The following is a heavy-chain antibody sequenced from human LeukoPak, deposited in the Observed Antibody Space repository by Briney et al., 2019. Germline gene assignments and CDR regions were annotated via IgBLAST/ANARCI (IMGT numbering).Heavy chain of an antibody. D-gene: IGHD1-26*01. CDR1: GGTFSSYA. CDR3: ARSDSGSYSAR. CDR2: IIPIFGTA. J-gene: IGHJ4*02. V-gene: IGHV1-69*05. Sequence: SVKVSCKASGGTFSSYAISWVRQAPGQGLEWMGRIIPIFGTANYAQKFQGRVTMTTDESTSTAYMELSSLRSEDTAGYYCARSDSGSYSARWGQGTLVTVSS.